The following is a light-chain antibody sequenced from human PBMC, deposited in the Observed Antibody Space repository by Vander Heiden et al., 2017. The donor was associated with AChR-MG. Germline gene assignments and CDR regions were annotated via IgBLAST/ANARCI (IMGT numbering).Light chain of an antibody. V-gene: IGKV2-29*02. J-gene: IGKJ1*01. CDR2: EVS. CDR1: QSRLHSDGKTY. CDR3: IEGTHLKT. Sequence: DVVMTQTPLSLSVTPGQQASISCKTSQSRLHSDGKTYLFWFLQKPGQSPQLLIYEVSRRVSGVPNRFSGSGSGTDFTLKSSRVEAEDVCVYYCIEGTHLKTFGQGTRVEIK.